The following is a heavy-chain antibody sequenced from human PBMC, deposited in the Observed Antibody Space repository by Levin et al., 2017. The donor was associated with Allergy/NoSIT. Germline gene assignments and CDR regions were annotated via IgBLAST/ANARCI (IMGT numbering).Heavy chain of an antibody. CDR2: IDPGGGST. CDR3: ARVGGYCSGGSCYSSYSFEY. J-gene: IGHJ4*02. CDR1: GYTFPNYY. V-gene: IGHV1-46*01. Sequence: ASVKVSCKASGYTFPNYYMYWVRQAPGQGLEWLGGIDPGGGSTNYAQKFQGRVTMTRDTSTSTVYMELSSLRSEDTAVYYCARVGGYCSGGSCYSSYSFEYWGQGSLVTVS. D-gene: IGHD2-15*01.